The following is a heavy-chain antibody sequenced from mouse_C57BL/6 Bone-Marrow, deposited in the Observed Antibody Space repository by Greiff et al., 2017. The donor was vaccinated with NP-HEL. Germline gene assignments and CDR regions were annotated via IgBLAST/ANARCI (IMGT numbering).Heavy chain of an antibody. Sequence: QVQLQQSGAELVKPGASVKLSCKASGYTFTSYWMQWVKQRPGQGLEWIGEIDPSDSYTNYNQKFKGKATLTVDTSSSTAYMQLSSLTSEDSAVYYCARGYDDAYWGQGTLVTVSA. CDR3: ARGYDDAY. V-gene: IGHV1-50*01. D-gene: IGHD2-14*01. CDR2: IDPSDSYT. J-gene: IGHJ3*01. CDR1: GYTFTSYW.